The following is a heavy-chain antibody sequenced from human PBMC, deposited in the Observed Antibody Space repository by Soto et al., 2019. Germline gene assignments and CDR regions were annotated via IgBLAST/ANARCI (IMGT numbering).Heavy chain of an antibody. J-gene: IGHJ4*02. CDR2: IYYSGST. D-gene: IGHD2-15*01. CDR3: ARDGRYCSGGSCYSLPYYFDY. V-gene: IGHV4-59*01. Sequence: SETLSLTCTVSGGSISGYHWSWIRQPPGKGLEWIGYIYYSGSTNYNPSLKSRVTISVDTSKNQFSLKLSSVTAADTAVYYCARDGRYCSGGSCYSLPYYFDYWGQGTPVTVSS. CDR1: GGSISGYH.